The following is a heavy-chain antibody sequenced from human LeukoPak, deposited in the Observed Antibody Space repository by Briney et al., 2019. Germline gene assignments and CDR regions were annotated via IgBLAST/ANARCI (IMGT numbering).Heavy chain of an antibody. J-gene: IGHJ5*01. CDR1: GVTSGKCV. D-gene: IGHD3-10*01. CDR2: IKPDSGGT. CDR3: ARGINWFDS. Sequence: ASLGVACRAPGVTSGKCVVLGGRQAPGKELEWMSGIKPDSGGTYYAQSFQCRVTMTRDTSISTAYLELSGLRSDDTAVYYCARGINWFDSWGQGTVVTVSS. V-gene: IGHV1-2*02.